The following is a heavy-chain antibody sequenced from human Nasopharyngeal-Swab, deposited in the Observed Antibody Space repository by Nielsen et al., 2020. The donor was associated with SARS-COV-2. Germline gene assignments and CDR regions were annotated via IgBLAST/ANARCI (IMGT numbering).Heavy chain of an antibody. J-gene: IGHJ2*01. CDR2: ISGSGGST. Sequence: GALKISCAASGVTFSSYAMSWVRQAPGKGLEWVSAISGSGGSTYYADSVKGRFTISRDNSKNTLYLQMNSLRAEDTAVYYCAKDYGDYGIYWYFDLWGRGTLVTVSS. V-gene: IGHV3-23*01. CDR1: GVTFSSYA. D-gene: IGHD4-17*01. CDR3: AKDYGDYGIYWYFDL.